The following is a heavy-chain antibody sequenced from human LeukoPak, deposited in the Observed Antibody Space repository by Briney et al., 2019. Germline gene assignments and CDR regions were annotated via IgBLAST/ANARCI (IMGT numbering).Heavy chain of an antibody. Sequence: PGGSLRLSCEASGFTFNHYSMNWVRQAPGKGLEWVSSITTTSKYIDYADSLKGRFTISRDNTKNSLYLQMNSLRAEDTAVYFCARAYSPPWISTSYAFDIWGQGTMVTVSS. J-gene: IGHJ3*02. CDR1: GFTFNHYS. V-gene: IGHV3-21*06. D-gene: IGHD2-21*01. CDR3: ARAYSPPWISTSYAFDI. CDR2: ITTTSKYI.